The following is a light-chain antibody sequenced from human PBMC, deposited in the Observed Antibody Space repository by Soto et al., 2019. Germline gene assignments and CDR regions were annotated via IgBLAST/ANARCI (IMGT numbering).Light chain of an antibody. CDR2: VAS. CDR3: QQYNKWPPWT. J-gene: IGKJ1*01. CDR1: QSVSSN. Sequence: EIVMTQSPATLSVSPGERATLPCRARQSVSSNLAWYQQKPGHAPRLLIYVASTRATGIPARFSGSGSGTECPLTISSLQSEDCAVYYCQQYNKWPPWTYGQGTKVEIK. V-gene: IGKV3-15*01.